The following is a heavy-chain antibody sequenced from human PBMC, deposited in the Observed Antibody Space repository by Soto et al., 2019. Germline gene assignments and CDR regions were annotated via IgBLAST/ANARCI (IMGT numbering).Heavy chain of an antibody. CDR1: GYTLTTHA. D-gene: IGHD2-2*01. CDR2: INGGNGNT. V-gene: IGHV1-3*01. Sequence: ASVKVSCKASGYTLTTHAMHWLRQAPGQRPEWMGWINGGNGNTKYSQRFQGRVSITRDTSANTDYLELRSLTSEDTAVYYCARADCSSNTCYFYYGMDVWGQGTTVTVSS. CDR3: ARADCSSNTCYFYYGMDV. J-gene: IGHJ6*02.